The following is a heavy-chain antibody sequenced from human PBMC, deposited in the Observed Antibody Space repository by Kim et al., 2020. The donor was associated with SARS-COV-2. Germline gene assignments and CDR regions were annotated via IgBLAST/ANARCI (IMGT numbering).Heavy chain of an antibody. CDR1: GFTFSSYA. CDR3: ARASFDYYDILTGPFDY. V-gene: IGHV3-30*04. J-gene: IGHJ4*02. Sequence: GGSLRLSCAASGFTFSSYAMHWVRQAPGKGLEWVAVISYDGSNKYYADSVKGRFTISRDNSKNTLYLQMNSLRAEDTAVYYCARASFDYYDILTGPFDYWGQGTLVTVSS. CDR2: ISYDGSNK. D-gene: IGHD3-9*01.